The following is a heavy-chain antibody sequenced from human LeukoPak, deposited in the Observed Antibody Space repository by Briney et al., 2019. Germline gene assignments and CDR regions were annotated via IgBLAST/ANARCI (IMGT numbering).Heavy chain of an antibody. V-gene: IGHV4-39*07. CDR1: GGSISSSSYY. CDR2: INHSGST. Sequence: SETLSLTCTVSGGSISSSSYYWGWIRQPPGKGLEWIGEINHSGSTNYNPSLKSRVTISVDTSKNQFSLKLSSVTAADTAVYYCARVPGVVDLAASFDSWGQGTQVTVSS. D-gene: IGHD2-15*01. J-gene: IGHJ4*02. CDR3: ARVPGVVDLAASFDS.